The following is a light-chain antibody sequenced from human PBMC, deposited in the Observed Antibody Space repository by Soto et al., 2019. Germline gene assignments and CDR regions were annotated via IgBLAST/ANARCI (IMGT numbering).Light chain of an antibody. CDR2: DVT. CDR1: SSDLGDYSY. J-gene: IGLJ2*01. V-gene: IGLV2-14*01. Sequence: QSVLTQPASVSGSPGQSITISCTGTSSDLGDYSYVSWYQQHPDKAPELIIYDVTYRPSGISNRFSGSISGNTASLTISGLQAEDEADYYCSSYTTDNALFGGGTKVTVL. CDR3: SSYTTDNAL.